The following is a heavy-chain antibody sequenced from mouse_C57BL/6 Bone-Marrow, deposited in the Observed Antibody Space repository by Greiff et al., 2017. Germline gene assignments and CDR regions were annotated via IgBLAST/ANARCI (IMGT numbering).Heavy chain of an antibody. D-gene: IGHD2-3*01. J-gene: IGHJ2*01. CDR1: GFNIKDDY. CDR2: IDPENGAT. CDR3: TTMMFDY. Sequence: VQLQQSGAELVRPGASVKLSCTASGFNIKDDYMHWVKQRPEQGLEWIGWIDPENGATEYASKFQGKATITADTSSTAAYLQLSSLTSEDTAVYYCTTMMFDYWGQGTTLTVSS. V-gene: IGHV14-4*01.